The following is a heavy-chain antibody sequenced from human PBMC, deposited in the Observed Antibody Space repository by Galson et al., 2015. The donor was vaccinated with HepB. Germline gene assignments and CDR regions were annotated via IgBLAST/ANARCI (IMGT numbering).Heavy chain of an antibody. CDR1: GYSFTSYW. CDR2: IYPGDSDA. CDR3: ASHIAVAGTQGCFDS. J-gene: IGHJ5*01. D-gene: IGHD6-19*01. Sequence: QSGAEVKKPGESLRISCKGSGYSFTSYWISWVRQMPGKGLEWMGIIYPGDSDARYSPSFQGQVTISADRSINTAYLQWSSLKASDTAMYYCASHIAVAGTQGCFDSWGQGTLVTVSS. V-gene: IGHV5-51*01.